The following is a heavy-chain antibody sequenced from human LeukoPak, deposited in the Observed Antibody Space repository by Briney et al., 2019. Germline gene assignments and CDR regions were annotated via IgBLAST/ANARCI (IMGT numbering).Heavy chain of an antibody. CDR1: GYTLTELS. D-gene: IGHD4/OR15-4a*01. CDR3: AKESGALGAPLYDY. CDR2: FDPEDGET. V-gene: IGHV1-24*01. Sequence: GASVKVSCKVSGYTLTELSMHWVRQAPGKGLEWMGGFDPEDGETIYAQKFQGRVTMTEDTSTDTAYMELSSLRSEDTAVYYCAKESGALGAPLYDYWGRGILVTASS. J-gene: IGHJ4*02.